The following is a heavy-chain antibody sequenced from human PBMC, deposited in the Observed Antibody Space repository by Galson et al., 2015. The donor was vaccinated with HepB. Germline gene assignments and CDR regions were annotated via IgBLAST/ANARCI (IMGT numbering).Heavy chain of an antibody. V-gene: IGHV3-30*04. Sequence: SLRLSCAASGFIFSSYAMHWVRQAPGKGLEWVAVISYDGINKNYADSVKGRFTISRDNSKSTLYLQMNSLRAEDTAVYYCARDGSGYYSFDYWGQGTLVTVSS. CDR1: GFIFSSYA. CDR3: ARDGSGYYSFDY. J-gene: IGHJ4*02. D-gene: IGHD3-22*01. CDR2: ISYDGINK.